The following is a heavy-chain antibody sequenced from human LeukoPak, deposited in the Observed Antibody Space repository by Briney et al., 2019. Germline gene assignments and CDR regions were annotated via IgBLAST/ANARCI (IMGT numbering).Heavy chain of an antibody. D-gene: IGHD6-13*01. CDR1: GFTFTSYA. V-gene: IGHV3-23*01. CDR2: ISGSGVST. CDR3: AKDPIAAAGNYFDY. Sequence: AGGSLRLSCAASGFTFTSYAMTWVRQAPGKGLEWVSAISGSGVSTFYADSVKGRFTISRDNSKNTLYLQLNSLRAEDTAIYCCAKDPIAAAGNYFDYWGQGTLVTVSS. J-gene: IGHJ4*02.